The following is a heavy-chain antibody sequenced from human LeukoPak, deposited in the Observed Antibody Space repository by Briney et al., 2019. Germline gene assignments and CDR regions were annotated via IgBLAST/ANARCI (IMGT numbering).Heavy chain of an antibody. J-gene: IGHJ6*03. CDR3: AREGGNYYYYYMDV. V-gene: IGHV1-69*05. CDR2: IIPIFGTA. Sequence: SVKVSCKASGGTFSSYAISWVRQAPGQGLEWMGRIIPIFGTANYAQKFQGRVTITTDESTSTVYMELSSLRSEDTAVYYCAREGGNYYYYYMDVWGKGTTVTVSS. D-gene: IGHD2-15*01. CDR1: GGTFSSYA.